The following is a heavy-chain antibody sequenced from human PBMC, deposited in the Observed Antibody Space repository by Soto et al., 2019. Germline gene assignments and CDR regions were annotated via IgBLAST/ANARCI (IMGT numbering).Heavy chain of an antibody. Sequence: PGGSLRLSCAASGFTFSDYYMSWMRQAPGKGLEWLSYISSSGNTIYYATSVKGRFTISRDNAKNSLSLQMNSLTAEDTAVYFCARRVGFSGVGPSTSNWCDPWGQGTLVTVAS. CDR1: GFTFSDYY. CDR2: ISSSGNTI. D-gene: IGHD1-26*01. V-gene: IGHV3-11*01. J-gene: IGHJ5*02. CDR3: ARRVGFSGVGPSTSNWCDP.